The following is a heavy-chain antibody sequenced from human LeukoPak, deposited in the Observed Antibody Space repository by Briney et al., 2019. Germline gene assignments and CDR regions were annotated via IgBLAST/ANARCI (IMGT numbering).Heavy chain of an antibody. J-gene: IGHJ4*02. D-gene: IGHD3-22*01. CDR1: GFTFDDYA. V-gene: IGHV3-9*01. CDR2: ISWNSGSK. CDR3: AKDISPFTMIVVVIAGFDY. Sequence: GGSLRLSCAASGFTFDDYAMHWVRQAPGKGLEWVSGISWNSGSKGYADSVKGRFTISRDNAKNSLYLQMNSLRAEDTALYYCAKDISPFTMIVVVIAGFDYWGQGTLVTVSS.